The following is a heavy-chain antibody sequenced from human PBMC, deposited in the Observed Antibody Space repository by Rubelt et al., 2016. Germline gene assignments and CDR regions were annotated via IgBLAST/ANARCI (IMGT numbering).Heavy chain of an antibody. V-gene: IGHV4-59*08. Sequence: QVQLQESGPGLVKPSETLSLTCTVSGGSISSYYWSWIRQPPGKGLEWIGYIYYSGSTNYNPSLKGRVTMSVDTSKNQFSLKLSSVTAADTAVYYCARHSGIMFDPWGQGTLVTVSS. J-gene: IGHJ5*02. CDR2: IYYSGST. D-gene: IGHD1-14*01. CDR1: GGSISSYY. CDR3: ARHSGIMFDP.